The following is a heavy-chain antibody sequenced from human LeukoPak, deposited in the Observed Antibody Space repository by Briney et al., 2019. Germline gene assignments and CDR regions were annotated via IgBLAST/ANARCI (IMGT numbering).Heavy chain of an antibody. J-gene: IGHJ4*02. V-gene: IGHV3-30*18. Sequence: GRSLRLSCAASGFTFSSYGMHWVRQAPGKGLEWVAVISYDGSNKYYAGSVKGRFTISRDNSKNTLYLQMNSLRTEDTAVYYCAKQPLVRGGWYFDYWGQGTLVTVSS. CDR2: ISYDGSNK. CDR1: GFTFSSYG. D-gene: IGHD3-10*01. CDR3: AKQPLVRGGWYFDY.